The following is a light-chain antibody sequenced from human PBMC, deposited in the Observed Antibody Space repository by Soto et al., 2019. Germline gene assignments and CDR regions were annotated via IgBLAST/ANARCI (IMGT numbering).Light chain of an antibody. CDR3: QPYDSSPLT. J-gene: IGKJ4*01. Sequence: EIVLTQSPDTLSLSPGERATLSCMASQSVSSSYLAWYQQKPGQAPRLLIYGASSRATGIPDRFSGSGSGTDFTRTISRLEPEDFAVYYCQPYDSSPLTFGGGTKVEIK. V-gene: IGKV3-20*01. CDR1: QSVSSSY. CDR2: GAS.